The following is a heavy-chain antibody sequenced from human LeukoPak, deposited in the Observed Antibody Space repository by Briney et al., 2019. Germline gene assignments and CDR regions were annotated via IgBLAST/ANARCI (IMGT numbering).Heavy chain of an antibody. CDR1: GYTFTSYD. CDR2: MNTNTGNT. Sequence: ASVKVSCKASGYTFTSYDINWGRHAPGQGLEWVGWMNTNTGNTGYAQKFQGRVTMTRNTSMSTAYMELSSLRSEDTAVYYCARVPTYYDILTGYYYGARGDYGMDVWGQGTTVTVSS. V-gene: IGHV1-8*01. J-gene: IGHJ6*02. CDR3: ARVPTYYDILTGYYYGARGDYGMDV. D-gene: IGHD3-9*01.